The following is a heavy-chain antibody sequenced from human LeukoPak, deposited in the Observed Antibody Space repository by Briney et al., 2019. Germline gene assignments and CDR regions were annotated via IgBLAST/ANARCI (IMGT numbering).Heavy chain of an antibody. CDR3: ARGRPHGNDY. CDR2: INNDGRTT. D-gene: IGHD4-23*01. V-gene: IGHV3-74*01. Sequence: GGSLRLSCAASGFTFSRHWMHWVRQVPGKGLEWVSRINNDGRTTSYADVVKGRFTISRDNAKNTLYLQMNSLRVEDTAVYYCARGRPHGNDYWGQGTLVTVSS. CDR1: GFTFSRHW. J-gene: IGHJ4*02.